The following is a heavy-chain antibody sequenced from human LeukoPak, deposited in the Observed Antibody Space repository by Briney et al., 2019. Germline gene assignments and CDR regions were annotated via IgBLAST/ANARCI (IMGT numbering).Heavy chain of an antibody. Sequence: GASVKVSCKASGGTFSSYAISWVRQAPGQGLEWMGWISAYNGNTNYAQKLQGRVTMTTDTSTSTAYMELRSLRSDDTAVYYCARRYCSSTSCYGDFDYWGQGTLVTVSS. D-gene: IGHD2-2*01. CDR3: ARRYCSSTSCYGDFDY. V-gene: IGHV1-18*01. J-gene: IGHJ4*02. CDR1: GGTFSSYA. CDR2: ISAYNGNT.